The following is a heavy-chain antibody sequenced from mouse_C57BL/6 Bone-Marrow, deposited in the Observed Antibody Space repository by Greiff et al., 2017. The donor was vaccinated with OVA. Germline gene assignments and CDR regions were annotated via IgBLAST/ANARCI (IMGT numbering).Heavy chain of an antibody. CDR3: ARSRVPEKYFDV. Sequence: QVQLQQPGAELVKPGASVKLSCKASGYTFTSYWMQWVKQRPGQGLEWIGEIDPSDSYTNYNQKFKGKATLTVDTSSSTAYMQLSSLTSEDSAVYYCARSRVPEKYFDVWGTGTTVTVSS. CDR1: GYTFTSYW. D-gene: IGHD3-1*01. V-gene: IGHV1-50*01. CDR2: IDPSDSYT. J-gene: IGHJ1*03.